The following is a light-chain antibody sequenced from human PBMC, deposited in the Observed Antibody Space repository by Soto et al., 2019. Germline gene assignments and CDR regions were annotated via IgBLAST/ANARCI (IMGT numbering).Light chain of an antibody. V-gene: IGLV2-14*03. CDR3: SSYTSSSTRV. CDR2: DVT. Sequence: QSALTQPASVSGSPGQSITISCTGTSSDVGGYNYVSWYQHHPGKAPKLMMYDVTNRPSGVSNRFSGSKSGNTASLTISGLQAEDEAEYYCSSYTSSSTRVFGTGTKVTVL. CDR1: SSDVGGYNY. J-gene: IGLJ1*01.